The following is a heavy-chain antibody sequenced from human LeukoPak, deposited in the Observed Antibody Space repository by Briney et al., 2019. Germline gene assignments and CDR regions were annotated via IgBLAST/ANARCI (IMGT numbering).Heavy chain of an antibody. D-gene: IGHD6-13*01. V-gene: IGHV3-66*02. J-gene: IGHJ4*01. Sequence: PGGSLRPSCAASGINVTTNYMTWIRQAPGKGLKWVSLIYGDNAAYYAESVRGRFIISRDNLKNTLFLQMNSLRPEDTALYYCVSSTGQQFIPYDYWGHGTHVTVSS. CDR1: GINVTTNY. CDR2: IYGDNAA. CDR3: VSSTGQQFIPYDY.